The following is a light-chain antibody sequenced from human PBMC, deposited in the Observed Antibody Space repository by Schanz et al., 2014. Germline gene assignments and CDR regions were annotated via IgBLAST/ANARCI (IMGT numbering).Light chain of an antibody. CDR1: SSNVGSNY. CDR3: AVWDDSLNGWV. Sequence: QSVLTQPPSVSGTPGQRVTISCSGSSSNVGSNYVYWYQQVPGTAPKLLIYRNDERPSGVPDRFSGSKSGTSASLAISGLQSEDEADYYCAVWDDSLNGWVFGGGTKLTV. J-gene: IGLJ3*02. V-gene: IGLV1-47*01. CDR2: RND.